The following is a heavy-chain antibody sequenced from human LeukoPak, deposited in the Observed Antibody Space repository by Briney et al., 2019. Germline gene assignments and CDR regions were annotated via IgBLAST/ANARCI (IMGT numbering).Heavy chain of an antibody. D-gene: IGHD3-10*01. J-gene: IGHJ4*02. CDR2: INHSGST. CDR1: GGSFSGYY. V-gene: IGHV4-34*01. Sequence: SETLSLTCAVYGGSFSGYYWSWIRQPPGKGLEWIGEINHSGSTNYNPSLKSRVTISVDTSKNQFSPKLSSVTAADTAVYYCARHPVRGVTRHPFDYWGQGTLVTVSS. CDR3: ARHPVRGVTRHPFDY.